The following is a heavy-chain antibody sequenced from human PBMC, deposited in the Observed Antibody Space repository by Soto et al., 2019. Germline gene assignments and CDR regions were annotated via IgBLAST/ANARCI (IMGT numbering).Heavy chain of an antibody. J-gene: IGHJ6*02. D-gene: IGHD3-10*01. CDR1: GFTFSSHT. CDR2: ITSTSSTK. CDR3: ARRITMVRGPYYYYAMDV. Sequence: PWGSLRLSCAASGFTFSSHTMNWVRQAPGKGLEWISYITSTSSTKNYADSVKGRFTIPRDNANNSLYLQMNSLRDEDTAVYYCARRITMVRGPYYYYAMDVWGQGTTVTVSS. V-gene: IGHV3-48*02.